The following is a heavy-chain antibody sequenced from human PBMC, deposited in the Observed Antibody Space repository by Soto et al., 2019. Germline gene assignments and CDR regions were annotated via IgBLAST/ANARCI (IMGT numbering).Heavy chain of an antibody. V-gene: IGHV3-30*18. CDR2: ISYDGSNK. D-gene: IGHD3-22*01. J-gene: IGHJ4*02. CDR1: GFTFSSYG. Sequence: GGSLRLSCAASGFTFSSYGMHWVRQAPGKGLEWVAVISYDGSNKYYADSVKGRFTISRDNSKNTLYLQMNSLRAEDTAVYYCAKVLLAFSGYYSYFDYWGQGTLVPVSS. CDR3: AKVLLAFSGYYSYFDY.